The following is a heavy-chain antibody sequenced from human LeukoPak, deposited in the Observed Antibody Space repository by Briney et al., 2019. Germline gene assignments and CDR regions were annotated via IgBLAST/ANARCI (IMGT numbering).Heavy chain of an antibody. CDR3: ARGSGGYSYGSFSY. CDR2: IYYSGST. Sequence: RPSETLSLTCTVSGGSISSSSYYWGWIRQPPGKGLEWIGSIYYSGSTYYNPSLKSRVTISVDTSKNQFSLRLSSVTAADTAVYYCARGSGGYSYGSFSYWGQGTLVTVSS. J-gene: IGHJ4*02. V-gene: IGHV4-39*07. CDR1: GGSISSSSYY. D-gene: IGHD5-18*01.